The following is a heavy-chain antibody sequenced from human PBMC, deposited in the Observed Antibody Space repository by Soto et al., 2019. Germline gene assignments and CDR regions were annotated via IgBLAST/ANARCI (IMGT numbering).Heavy chain of an antibody. CDR1: GLTFSSYA. D-gene: IGHD6-19*01. Sequence: GGSLRLSCAASGLTFSSYAMHWVRQAPGKGLEWVAVISYDGSNKYYADSVKGRFTISRDNSKNTLYLQMNSLRAEDTAVYYCARDRASIAVASGAFDIWGQGTMVTVSS. CDR3: ARDRASIAVASGAFDI. V-gene: IGHV3-30-3*01. J-gene: IGHJ3*02. CDR2: ISYDGSNK.